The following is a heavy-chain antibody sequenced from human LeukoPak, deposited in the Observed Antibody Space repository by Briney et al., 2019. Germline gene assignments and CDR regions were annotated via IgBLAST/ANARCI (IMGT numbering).Heavy chain of an antibody. CDR2: INPSGVST. J-gene: IGHJ6*03. Sequence: ASVKVSCKASGYTFTSYYMHWVRQAPGQGLEWMGIINPSGVSTSYAQKFQSRVTMTRDMSTSTVYMELSGLRSEDTAVYYCARDTYYYDSSGYYSVYYYYMDVWGKGTTVTVSS. CDR1: GYTFTSYY. D-gene: IGHD3-22*01. CDR3: ARDTYYYDSSGYYSVYYYYMDV. V-gene: IGHV1-46*01.